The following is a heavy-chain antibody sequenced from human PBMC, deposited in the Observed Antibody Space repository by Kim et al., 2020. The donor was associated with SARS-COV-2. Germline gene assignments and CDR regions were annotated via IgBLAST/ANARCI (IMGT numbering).Heavy chain of an antibody. V-gene: IGHV3-7*01. CDR3: ATECSVLRYFDCQGPWDY. CDR2: IKQDGSEK. J-gene: IGHJ4*02. CDR1: GFTFSSYW. D-gene: IGHD3-9*01. Sequence: GGSLRLSCAASGFTFSSYWMSWVRQAPGKGLEWVANIKQDGSEKYYVDSVKGRFTISRDNAKNSLYLQMNSLRAEDTAVYYCATECSVLRYFDCQGPWDYWGQGTLVTVSS.